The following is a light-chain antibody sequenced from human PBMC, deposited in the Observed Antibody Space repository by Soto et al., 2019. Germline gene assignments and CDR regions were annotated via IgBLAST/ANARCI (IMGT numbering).Light chain of an antibody. J-gene: IGKJ1*01. V-gene: IGKV3-20*01. Sequence: EIVLTQSPGTLSLSPGERATLSCRASQSVSSSYLAWYQQQPGQAPRLLIYGASSRATGIPDRFSGSGSGTDFPLTLSRLEPEDFAVYYSQQYRSSSLTFGQGTKVEIQ. CDR3: QQYRSSSLT. CDR2: GAS. CDR1: QSVSSSY.